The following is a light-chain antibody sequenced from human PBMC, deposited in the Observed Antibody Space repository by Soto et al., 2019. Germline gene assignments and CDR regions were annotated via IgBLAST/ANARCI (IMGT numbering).Light chain of an antibody. J-gene: IGLJ2*01. V-gene: IGLV2-14*01. CDR1: SSDVGGYNY. Sequence: QSALTQPASVSGSPGQSITISCTGTSSDVGGYNYVSWYQQHPGKAPKLMISEVSNRPSGVSNRFSGSKSGNTASLTISGLQADDEDDYYCSSSTSGSTLVFGGGTKLTVL. CDR3: SSSTSGSTLV. CDR2: EVS.